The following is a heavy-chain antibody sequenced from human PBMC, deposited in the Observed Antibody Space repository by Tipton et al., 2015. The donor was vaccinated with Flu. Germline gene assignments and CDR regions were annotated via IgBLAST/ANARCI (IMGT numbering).Heavy chain of an antibody. Sequence: TLSLTCTVSGGSISSGSYYWSWIRQPAGKGLEWIGRIYTSGSTNYNPSLKSRVTISVGTSKNQFSLKLSSVTAADTAVYYCAREGSYPSNFDYWGQGTLVTVSS. CDR1: GGSISSGSYY. CDR2: IYTSGST. J-gene: IGHJ4*02. D-gene: IGHD1-26*01. V-gene: IGHV4-61*02. CDR3: AREGSYPSNFDY.